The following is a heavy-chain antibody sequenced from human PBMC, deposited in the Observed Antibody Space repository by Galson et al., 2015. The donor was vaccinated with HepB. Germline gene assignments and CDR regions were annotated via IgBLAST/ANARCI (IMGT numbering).Heavy chain of an antibody. Sequence: SVKVSCKASGYTFTNYAMHWVRQAPGQRLEWMGWINTGNGNIKYSQKFQGRVTITRDTSASTAYMELSSLRSEDTAVYYCARERPAINNWFDPWGQGTLVTVSS. CDR1: GYTFTNYA. V-gene: IGHV1-3*04. CDR3: ARERPAINNWFDP. CDR2: INTGNGNI. D-gene: IGHD2-2*01. J-gene: IGHJ5*02.